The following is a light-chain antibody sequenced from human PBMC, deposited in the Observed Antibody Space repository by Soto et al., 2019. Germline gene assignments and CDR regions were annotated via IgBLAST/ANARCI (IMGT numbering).Light chain of an antibody. CDR2: RDS. CDR1: NIGSKN. Sequence: SYELTQPLSVSVALGQTARITCGGNNIGSKNVHWYQQKPGQAPVLVMYRDSNRPSGIPERFSGSNSGNTATLTISRVQAGDEADYYCQVWDSSTSSYVFGTGTKLTVL. CDR3: QVWDSSTSSYV. V-gene: IGLV3-9*01. J-gene: IGLJ1*01.